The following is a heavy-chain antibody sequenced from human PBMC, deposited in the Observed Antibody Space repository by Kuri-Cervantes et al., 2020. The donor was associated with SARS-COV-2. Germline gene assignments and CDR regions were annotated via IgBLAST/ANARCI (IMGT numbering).Heavy chain of an antibody. J-gene: IGHJ5*02. CDR1: GFLFSASA. CDR3: AREDPSDNWFDP. CDR2: IRGKANNYAT. Sequence: GESLKISCEVSGFLFSASAIHWVRQASGKGLEWVGRIRGKANNYATAYVASVKGRFTISRDDSKNMAYLQMNSLKTEDTAVYYCAREDPSDNWFDPWGQGTPVTVSS. V-gene: IGHV3-73*01.